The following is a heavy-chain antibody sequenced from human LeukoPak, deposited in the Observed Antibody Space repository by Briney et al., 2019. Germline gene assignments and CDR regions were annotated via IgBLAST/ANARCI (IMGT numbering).Heavy chain of an antibody. CDR1: GFTFDDYA. Sequence: GGSLRLSCAASGFTFDDYAMHWVRQAPGKGLEWVSGISWNSGSIGYADSVKGRFTISRDNAKNSLYLQMNNLRAEDTALYYCAKDTYYDILTGNFDYWGQGTLVTVSS. CDR2: ISWNSGSI. V-gene: IGHV3-9*01. J-gene: IGHJ4*02. D-gene: IGHD3-9*01. CDR3: AKDTYYDILTGNFDY.